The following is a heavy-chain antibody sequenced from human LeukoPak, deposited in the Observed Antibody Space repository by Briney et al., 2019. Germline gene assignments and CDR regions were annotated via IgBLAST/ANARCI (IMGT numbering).Heavy chain of an antibody. CDR2: IYYSGST. CDR1: GGSISSYY. Sequence: PSETLSLTCTVSGGSISSYYWSWIRQPPGKGLEWIGYIYYSGSTNYNPSLKSRVTISVDTSKNQFSLKLSSVTAADTAVYYCAREGGYGSEHYYYYMDVWGKGTTVTISS. J-gene: IGHJ6*03. V-gene: IGHV4-59*01. D-gene: IGHD3-10*01. CDR3: AREGGYGSEHYYYYMDV.